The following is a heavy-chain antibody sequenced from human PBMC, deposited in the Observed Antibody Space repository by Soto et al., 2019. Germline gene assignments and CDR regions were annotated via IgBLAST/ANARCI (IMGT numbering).Heavy chain of an antibody. CDR2: INTGNGYT. D-gene: IGHD1-1*01. CDR1: GYTFSSHA. J-gene: IGHJ4*02. Sequence: WASVKVSCKGSGYTFSSHAIHWVRQAPGQRPEWMGWINTGNGYTKYSQNFQGRVTITRDTSASTAYMDLSSLTYEDTAVYYCAREAPPQLDWVVADWGQGTQVTVSS. CDR3: AREAPPQLDWVVAD. V-gene: IGHV1-3*04.